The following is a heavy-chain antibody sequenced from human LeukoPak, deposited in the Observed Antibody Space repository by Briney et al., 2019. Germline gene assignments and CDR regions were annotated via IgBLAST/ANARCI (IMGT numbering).Heavy chain of an antibody. Sequence: GESLKISCKGSGYSFTSYWIAWVRQMPGKGLEWMGIIYPGDSYTTYSPSFQGQVTISADKSISTAYLQWSSLKASDTAMYYCARVNTAMAYYFDYWGQGTLVTVSS. CDR2: IYPGDSYT. CDR3: ARVNTAMAYYFDY. J-gene: IGHJ4*02. V-gene: IGHV5-51*01. CDR1: GYSFTSYW. D-gene: IGHD5-18*01.